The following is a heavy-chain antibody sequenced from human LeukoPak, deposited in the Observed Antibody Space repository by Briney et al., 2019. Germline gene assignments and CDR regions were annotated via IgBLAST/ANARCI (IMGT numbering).Heavy chain of an antibody. V-gene: IGHV4-59*08. D-gene: IGHD3-10*01. Sequence: SETLSLTCTVSGGSISSYYWSWIRQPPGKGLEWIAHIGSTNYNPSLRSRVTISVDTSKNHFSLNLSSVTAADTAVYYCARHISIGTNGFDISGQGTMVTVSS. CDR1: GGSISSYY. CDR2: IGST. CDR3: ARHISIGTNGFDI. J-gene: IGHJ3*02.